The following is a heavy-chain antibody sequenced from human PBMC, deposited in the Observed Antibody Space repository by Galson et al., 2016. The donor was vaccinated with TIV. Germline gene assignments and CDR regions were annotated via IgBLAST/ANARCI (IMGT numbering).Heavy chain of an antibody. CDR1: GYTFTAHP. CDR3: ARDRGGSGDFDY. Sequence: SVKVSCKASGYTFTAHPIHWVRQAPGQRPEWMGWINAGNGDTKYSQRLQGRVTLSGDTSANTAFMELSSLRFEDTATYYCARDRGGSGDFDYWGQGTLVTVSS. V-gene: IGHV1-3*01. D-gene: IGHD3-16*01. CDR2: INAGNGDT. J-gene: IGHJ4*02.